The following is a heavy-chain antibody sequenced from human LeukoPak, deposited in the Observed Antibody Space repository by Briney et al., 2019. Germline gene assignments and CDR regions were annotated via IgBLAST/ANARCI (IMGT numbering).Heavy chain of an antibody. D-gene: IGHD6-13*01. Sequence: GRSLRLSCAASGFTFSSSAMHWVRQAPGKGLEWVAIISYDGTNKYYADSVKGRFTISRDNAKNSLYLQMNSLRAEDTAVYYCARDRGGAIAAALDYWGQGTLVTVSS. CDR3: ARDRGGAIAAALDY. CDR1: GFTFSSSA. J-gene: IGHJ4*02. V-gene: IGHV3-30*04. CDR2: ISYDGTNK.